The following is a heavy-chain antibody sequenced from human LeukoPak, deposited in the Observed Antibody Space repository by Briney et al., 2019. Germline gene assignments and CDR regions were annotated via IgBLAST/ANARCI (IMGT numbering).Heavy chain of an antibody. CDR2: ISSSSSII. J-gene: IGHJ3*02. V-gene: IGHV3-48*01. CDR3: ARDERVYTAMALSDAFDI. D-gene: IGHD5-18*01. CDR1: GFTFSTYS. Sequence: PGGSLRLSCAASGFTFSTYSMNWVRQAPGKGLEGVSYISSSSSIIDYADSVKGRFTISRDNAKNSLYLQMNSLRAEDTAVYYCARDERVYTAMALSDAFDIWGQGTMVTVSS.